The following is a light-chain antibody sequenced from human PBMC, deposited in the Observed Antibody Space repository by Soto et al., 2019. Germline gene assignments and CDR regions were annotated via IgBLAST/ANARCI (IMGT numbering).Light chain of an antibody. V-gene: IGKV3-15*01. Sequence: EIVMTQSPGTLSVSPGGRATLSCRASQSVSSYLAWYQQKPGQAPRLLIYGASTRATGIPARFSGSGSGTEFTLTISSLQSEDFAVYYCQQYNNWPKTFGQGTKVDIK. J-gene: IGKJ1*01. CDR1: QSVSSY. CDR3: QQYNNWPKT. CDR2: GAS.